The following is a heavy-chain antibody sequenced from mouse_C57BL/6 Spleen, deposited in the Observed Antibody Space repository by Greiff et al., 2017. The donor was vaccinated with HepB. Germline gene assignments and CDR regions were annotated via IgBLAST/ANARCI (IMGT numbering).Heavy chain of an antibody. D-gene: IGHD2-2*01. V-gene: IGHV2-6*01. CDR1: GFSLTSYG. Sequence: QVQLQQSGPGLVAPSQSLSITCTVSGFSLTSYGVDWVRQSPGKGLEWLGVIWGVGSTNYNSALNSSLSISKDNSKSQVFLKMNSLQTDDTAMYYCASGVKGAMDYWGQGTSVTVSS. CDR2: IWGVGST. J-gene: IGHJ4*01. CDR3: ASGVKGAMDY.